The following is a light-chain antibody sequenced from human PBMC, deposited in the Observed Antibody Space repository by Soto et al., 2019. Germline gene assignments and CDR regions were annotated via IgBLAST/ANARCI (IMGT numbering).Light chain of an antibody. CDR2: AAS. J-gene: IGKJ1*01. Sequence: DIQMTQSPSSLSASVGERVTITCRESQSISSYLNWYQQKPGKAPKLLIYAASSLQSGVPSRFSGSGSGTDFTLTISSLQPEDFATYYCQQSYTTPRTFGQGTKVDSK. CDR1: QSISSY. V-gene: IGKV1-39*01. CDR3: QQSYTTPRT.